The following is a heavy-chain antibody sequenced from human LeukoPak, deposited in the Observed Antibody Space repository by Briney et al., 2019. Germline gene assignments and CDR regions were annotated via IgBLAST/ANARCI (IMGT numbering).Heavy chain of an antibody. CDR1: GYTFTGYY. D-gene: IGHD3-9*01. V-gene: IGHV1-2*02. J-gene: IGHJ4*02. CDR3: ARGQSVLRYFDWLAPRGY. Sequence: ASVTVSCTASGYTFTGYYMHWVRQAPGQGLEWMGWINPNSGGTNYAQKFQGRVTMTRDTSISTAYMELSRLRSDDTAVYYCARGQSVLRYFDWLAPRGYWGQGTLVTVSS. CDR2: INPNSGGT.